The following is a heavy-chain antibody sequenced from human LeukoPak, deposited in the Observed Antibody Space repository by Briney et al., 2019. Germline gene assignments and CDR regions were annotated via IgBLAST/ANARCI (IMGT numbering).Heavy chain of an antibody. CDR1: GYTFTSYY. J-gene: IGHJ5*02. CDR3: ARLQGSIAVAGTINWFDP. D-gene: IGHD6-19*01. V-gene: IGHV1-18*04. CDR2: ISAYNGNT. Sequence: ASVKVSCKASGYTFTSYYMHWVRQAPGQGLEWMGWISAYNGNTNYAQKLQGRVTMTTDTSTSTAYMELRSLRSDDTAVYYCARLQGSIAVAGTINWFDPWGQGTLVTVSS.